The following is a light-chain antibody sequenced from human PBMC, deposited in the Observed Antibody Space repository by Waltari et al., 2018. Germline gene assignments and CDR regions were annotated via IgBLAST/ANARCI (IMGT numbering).Light chain of an antibody. V-gene: IGKV4-1*01. Sequence: DIVMTQSPHSLAVSVGERATIHCKSSQSLLYSSNNKNYLAWYQQKPGQPPKLLIYWASTREFGVPDRFSGSGSGTDFTLTISSLQAEDVAVYYCQQYYSTSPLTFGGGTKVEIK. CDR1: QSLLYSSNNKNY. J-gene: IGKJ4*01. CDR2: WAS. CDR3: QQYYSTSPLT.